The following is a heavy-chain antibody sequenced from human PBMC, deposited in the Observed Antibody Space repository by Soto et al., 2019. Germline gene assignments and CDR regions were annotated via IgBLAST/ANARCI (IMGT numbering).Heavy chain of an antibody. V-gene: IGHV3-66*01. CDR2: IYSGGST. Sequence: EVQLVESGGGLVQPGGSLRLSCAASGFTVSNNYMTWVRQAPGKGLEWVSVIYSGGSTYYADSVKGRFTLSRDNSKNTLYLQMNSLRAEDTAVYYCARGYDCSGFYYDYWGQGTLVTVSS. CDR1: GFTVSNNY. D-gene: IGHD3-22*01. J-gene: IGHJ4*02. CDR3: ARGYDCSGFYYDY.